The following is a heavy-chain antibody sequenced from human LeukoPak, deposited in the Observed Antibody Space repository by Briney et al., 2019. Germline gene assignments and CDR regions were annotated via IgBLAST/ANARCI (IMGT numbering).Heavy chain of an antibody. CDR2: ISWNSGSI. J-gene: IGHJ4*02. V-gene: IGHV3-9*01. CDR3: AKTDY. Sequence: AGGSLRLSCAASGFTFDDYGMRWVRQAPGKGLEWVSGISWNSGSIGYADSVKGRFTISRDNAKNSLYLQMNSLRAEDTALYYCAKTDYWGQGTLVTVSS. CDR1: GFTFDDYG.